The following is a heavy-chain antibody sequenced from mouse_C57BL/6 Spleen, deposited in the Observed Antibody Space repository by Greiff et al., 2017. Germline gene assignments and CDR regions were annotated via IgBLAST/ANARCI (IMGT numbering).Heavy chain of an antibody. CDR2: IDPETGGT. V-gene: IGHV1-15*01. Sequence: QVHVKQSGAELVRPGASVTLSCKASGYTFTDYEMHWVKQTPVHGLEWIGAIDPETGGTAYNQKFKGKAILTADKSSSTAYMELRSLTSEDSAVYYCTRGALYGNAFAYWGQGTLVTVSA. CDR3: TRGALYGNAFAY. CDR1: GYTFTDYE. D-gene: IGHD2-1*01. J-gene: IGHJ3*01.